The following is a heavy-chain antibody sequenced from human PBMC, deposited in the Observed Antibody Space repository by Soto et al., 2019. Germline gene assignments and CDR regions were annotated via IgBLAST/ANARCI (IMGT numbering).Heavy chain of an antibody. CDR3: ARLEWLSPAAWFDP. Sequence: PGESLKISCKGSGYSFTNYWIGWVRQMPGKGLEWMGMIYPGDSDTKYSPSFQGQVTFSADKSINTAYLQWSSLKASDTAIYYCARLEWLSPAAWFDPWGQGTLVTVSS. CDR1: GYSFTNYW. V-gene: IGHV5-51*01. J-gene: IGHJ5*02. CDR2: IYPGDSDT. D-gene: IGHD3-3*01.